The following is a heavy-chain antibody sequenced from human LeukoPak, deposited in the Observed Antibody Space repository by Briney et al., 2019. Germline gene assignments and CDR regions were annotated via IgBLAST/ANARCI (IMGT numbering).Heavy chain of an antibody. CDR1: GGSISSSGYY. CDR2: IYYSGST. D-gene: IGHD2-8*01. CDR3: ARHKAFLYASWDY. Sequence: SETPSLGCTVSGGSISSSGYYWAWIRQPPGKGLEWIGSIYYSGSTYYNPSLKSRVTISVDTSKNQFSLKLSSVTAADTAVYYCARHKAFLYASWDYWGQEALRTLSS. J-gene: IGHJ4*02. V-gene: IGHV4-39*01.